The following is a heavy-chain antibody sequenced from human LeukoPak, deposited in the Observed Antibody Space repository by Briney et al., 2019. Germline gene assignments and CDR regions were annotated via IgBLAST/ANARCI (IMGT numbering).Heavy chain of an antibody. D-gene: IGHD6-19*01. J-gene: IGHJ4*02. CDR3: AREEYSSGWYFFDY. Sequence: GASVKVSCKASGYTFNGYYLHRVRQAPGQGLEWMGRINPNSGGTNYAQKVQGGVAMTRDTSISTGFMELSRLRSDDTAVYYCAREEYSSGWYFFDYWGQGTLVTVSS. CDR2: INPNSGGT. CDR1: GYTFNGYY. V-gene: IGHV1-2*06.